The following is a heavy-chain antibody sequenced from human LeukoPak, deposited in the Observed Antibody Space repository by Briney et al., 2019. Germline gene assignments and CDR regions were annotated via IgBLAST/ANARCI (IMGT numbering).Heavy chain of an antibody. CDR1: GGSISSSSYY. Sequence: SETLSLTCTFSGGSISSSSYYWGWIRQPPGKGLEWIGSIYYSGSTYYNPSLKSRVTISVDTSKNQFSLKLRSVNAADTAVYYCARLSGYYDSSGYYDFDYWGQGTLVTVSS. CDR3: ARLSGYYDSSGYYDFDY. J-gene: IGHJ4*02. D-gene: IGHD3-22*01. CDR2: IYYSGST. V-gene: IGHV4-39*01.